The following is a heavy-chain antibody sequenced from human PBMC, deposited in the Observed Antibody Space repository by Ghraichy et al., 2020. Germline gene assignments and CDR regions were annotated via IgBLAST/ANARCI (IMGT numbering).Heavy chain of an antibody. Sequence: SETLSLTCTVSGGSISSGDYYWSWIRQPPGKGLEWIGYIYYSGSTYYNPSLKSRVTISVDTSKNQFSLKLSSVTAADTAVYYCARDQGESSGYDAFDIWGQGTMVTVSS. CDR1: GGSISSGDYY. J-gene: IGHJ3*02. V-gene: IGHV4-30-4*01. CDR3: ARDQGESSGYDAFDI. D-gene: IGHD3-22*01. CDR2: IYYSGST.